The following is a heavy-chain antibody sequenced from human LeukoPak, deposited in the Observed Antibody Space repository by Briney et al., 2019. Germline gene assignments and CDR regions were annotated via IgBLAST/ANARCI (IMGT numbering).Heavy chain of an antibody. D-gene: IGHD3-10*01. V-gene: IGHV3-23*01. CDR1: GFTFSSYA. Sequence: GGSLRLSCAASGFTFSSYAMSWVRQAPGKGLEWVSAISGSGGSTYYADSVKGRFTISRDNAKNTLYLQMNSLRAEDTAVYYCAKDRHYYGSGSYYNVFWFDPWGQGTLVTVSS. CDR3: AKDRHYYGSGSYYNVFWFDP. J-gene: IGHJ5*02. CDR2: ISGSGGST.